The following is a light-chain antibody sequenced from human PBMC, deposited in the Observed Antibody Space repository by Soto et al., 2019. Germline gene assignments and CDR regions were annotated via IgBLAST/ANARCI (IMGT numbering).Light chain of an antibody. CDR3: QKTYTTPEIT. J-gene: IGKJ5*01. V-gene: IGKV1-39*01. CDR2: GAS. CDR1: QSISIS. Sequence: DIQVTQSPSSVSASVGDRVTITCRASQSISISLNWYQLKPGKAPNLLMYGASYLKSGDPTRFSGSGSGTDFTLTISSLQTEDFATYYCQKTYTTPEITFGKGTRLEIK.